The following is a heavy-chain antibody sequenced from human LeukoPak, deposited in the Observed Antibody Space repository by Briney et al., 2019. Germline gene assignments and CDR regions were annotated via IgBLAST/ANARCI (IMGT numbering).Heavy chain of an antibody. CDR2: ISGYNGNT. V-gene: IGHV1-18*01. D-gene: IGHD3-16*01. Sequence: ASVKVSCKASGYTFTSYGISWVRQAPGQGLEWMGWISGYNGNTNYAQNLQGRVTMTTDTSTSTVYMELSRLRSDDTAVYYCARVRYRLAETYIDYWGQGTLVTVSS. CDR1: GYTFTSYG. CDR3: ARVRYRLAETYIDY. J-gene: IGHJ4*02.